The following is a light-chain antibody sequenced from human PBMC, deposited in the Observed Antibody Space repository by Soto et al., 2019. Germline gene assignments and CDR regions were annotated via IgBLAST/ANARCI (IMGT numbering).Light chain of an antibody. CDR3: QKYNSAPRT. J-gene: IGKJ4*01. Sequence: DIQMTQSPSSLSASVGDRVTITCRASQDISNYLAWYQQKPGKVPKLLIYAASTLQSGVPSRFSGSGSGTDFTLTISSLQPEDVATYYCQKYNSAPRTVGGGTKVEIK. CDR1: QDISNY. V-gene: IGKV1-27*01. CDR2: AAS.